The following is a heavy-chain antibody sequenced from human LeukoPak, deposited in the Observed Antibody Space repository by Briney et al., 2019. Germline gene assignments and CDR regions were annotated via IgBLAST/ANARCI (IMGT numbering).Heavy chain of an antibody. J-gene: IGHJ4*02. Sequence: GASVKVSCKASGYTFTGYYMHWVRQAPGQGLEWMGGIIPIFGTANYAQKFQGRVTITADKSTSTAYMELSSLRSEDTAVYYCARLKPNYYDSSGPVAGYFDYWGQGTLVTVSS. D-gene: IGHD3-22*01. CDR1: GYTFTGYY. CDR2: IIPIFGTA. CDR3: ARLKPNYYDSSGPVAGYFDY. V-gene: IGHV1-69*06.